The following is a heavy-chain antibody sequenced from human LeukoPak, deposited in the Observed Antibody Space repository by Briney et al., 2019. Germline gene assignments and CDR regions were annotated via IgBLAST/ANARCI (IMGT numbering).Heavy chain of an antibody. CDR3: ARLLYDYVWGSYRYPGYMDV. D-gene: IGHD3-16*02. V-gene: IGHV4-34*01. J-gene: IGHJ6*03. Sequence: PSETLSLTCAVYGGSFSGYYWSWIRQPPGKGLEWIGEINHSGSPNYNPSLKSRVTISVETSKNQLSLKLSSVTAADTAVYYWARLLYDYVWGSYRYPGYMDVWGKGTTVTVSS. CDR1: GGSFSGYY. CDR2: INHSGSP.